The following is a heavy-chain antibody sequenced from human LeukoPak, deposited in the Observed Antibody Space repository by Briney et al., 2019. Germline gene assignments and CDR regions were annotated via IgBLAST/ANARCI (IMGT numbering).Heavy chain of an antibody. CDR1: GFTFGDYA. Sequence: RSLRLSCTASGFTFGDYAMSWVRQAPGKGLECVGFIRRKAYGGSTQYAASVKGRFTISRYDSKSIAYLQMNSLKPEDTAVYYCPRAPVSEGGNYRRYSLDYWGKGNLVTVSS. CDR2: IRRKAYGGST. V-gene: IGHV3-49*04. D-gene: IGHD1-26*01. CDR3: PRAPVSEGGNYRRYSLDY. J-gene: IGHJ4*02.